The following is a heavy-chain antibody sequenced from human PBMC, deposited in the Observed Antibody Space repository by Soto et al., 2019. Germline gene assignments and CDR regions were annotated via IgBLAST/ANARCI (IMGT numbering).Heavy chain of an antibody. J-gene: IGHJ4*02. CDR2: ISSSDSIV. CDR3: ARDLGYYDSSGYFDY. Sequence: GGSLRGSCAASGVTFSDYYMSWIRQAPGKGLEWVSYISSSDSIVSYADSVKGRFTISRDNAKNSLYLQMNSPRAEDTAVYFCARDLGYYDSSGYFDYWGQGTLVTVSS. D-gene: IGHD3-22*01. V-gene: IGHV3-11*01. CDR1: GVTFSDYY.